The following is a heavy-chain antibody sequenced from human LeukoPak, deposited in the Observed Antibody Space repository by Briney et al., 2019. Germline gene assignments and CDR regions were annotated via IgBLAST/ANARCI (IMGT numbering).Heavy chain of an antibody. V-gene: IGHV3-74*01. CDR3: ARDYGDYGEEDYYYYMDV. J-gene: IGHJ6*03. CDR1: GFTFSSYW. D-gene: IGHD4-17*01. Sequence: GGSLRLSCAASGFTFSSYWMHWVRQAPGKGLVWVSRINSDGSSTSYADSVKGRFTISRGNAKNTLYLQMNSLRAEDTAVYYCARDYGDYGEEDYYYYMDVWGKGTTVTVSS. CDR2: INSDGSST.